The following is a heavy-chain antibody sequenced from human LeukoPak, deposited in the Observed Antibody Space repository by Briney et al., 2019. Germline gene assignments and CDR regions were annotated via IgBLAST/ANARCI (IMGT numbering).Heavy chain of an antibody. V-gene: IGHV4-59*01. Sequence: TSETLSLTCTVSGGSISSYYWSWIRQPPGKGLEWIGYIYYSGSTNYNPSLKSRVTISVDTSKNQFSLKLSSVTAADTAVYYCARDREYDYVWGSYRYTPDGAFHIWGQGTMVTVSS. CDR3: ARDREYDYVWGSYRYTPDGAFHI. D-gene: IGHD3-16*02. J-gene: IGHJ3*02. CDR1: GGSISSYY. CDR2: IYYSGST.